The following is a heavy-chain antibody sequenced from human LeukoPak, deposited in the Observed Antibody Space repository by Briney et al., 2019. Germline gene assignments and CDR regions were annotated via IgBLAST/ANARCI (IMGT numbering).Heavy chain of an antibody. CDR2: ISAYNGKT. Sequence: APVKVSCKASGYTFTNYGISWLRQAPGQGLEWMGWISAYNGKTDYAQNLQGRVTMTTDTSTSTAYMELRSLRSDNTAMYFCARMYFASGSDFDYWGQGTLVTVSS. D-gene: IGHD3-10*01. J-gene: IGHJ4*02. V-gene: IGHV1-18*01. CDR1: GYTFTNYG. CDR3: ARMYFASGSDFDY.